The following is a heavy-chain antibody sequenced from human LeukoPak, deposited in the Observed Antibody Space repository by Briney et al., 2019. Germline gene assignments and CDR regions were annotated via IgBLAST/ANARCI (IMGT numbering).Heavy chain of an antibody. J-gene: IGHJ4*02. Sequence: SETLSLTCAVYGGSFSGYYWSWIRQPPGKGLEWIGEINHSGSTNYNPSLKSRVTISVDTSENQFSLKLSSVTAADTAVYYCARATPGIAVAGKVADYWGQGTLVTVSS. D-gene: IGHD6-19*01. CDR3: ARATPGIAVAGKVADY. CDR1: GGSFSGYY. V-gene: IGHV4-34*01. CDR2: INHSGST.